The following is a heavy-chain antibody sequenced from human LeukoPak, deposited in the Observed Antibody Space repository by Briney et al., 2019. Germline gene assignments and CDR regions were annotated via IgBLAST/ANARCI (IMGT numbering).Heavy chain of an antibody. CDR3: ARDTWRRATTDTYYYYGMDV. J-gene: IGHJ6*02. V-gene: IGHV3-66*01. D-gene: IGHD1-26*01. CDR2: IYSGGST. Sequence: GGSLRLSCAASGFTVSSNYMSWVRQAPGKGLEWVSVIYSGGSTYYADSVKGRFTISRDNGKNSLYLQMNSLRDEDTAVYFCARDTWRRATTDTYYYYGMDVWGQGTTVTVSS. CDR1: GFTVSSNY.